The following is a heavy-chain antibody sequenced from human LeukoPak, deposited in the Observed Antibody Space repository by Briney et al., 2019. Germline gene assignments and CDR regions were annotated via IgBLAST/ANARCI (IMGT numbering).Heavy chain of an antibody. CDR2: VNGSGDTT. CDR3: AKAHWF. V-gene: IGHV3-23*01. J-gene: IGHJ4*02. CDR1: GFIFSNYA. D-gene: IGHD3-9*01. Sequence: GGSLRLSCAASGFIFSNYAMSWVRQAPGKGPDWVSAVNGSGDTTYYADSVKGRFTISRDNSKNTMYLEMNSLRAEDTAVYYCAKAHWFWGQGTLVTVSS.